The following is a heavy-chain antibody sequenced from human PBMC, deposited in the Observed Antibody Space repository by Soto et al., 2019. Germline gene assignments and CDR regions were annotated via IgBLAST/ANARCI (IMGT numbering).Heavy chain of an antibody. D-gene: IGHD3-10*01. V-gene: IGHV4-59*01. CDR3: ARDRGGSGGEWADAFDI. J-gene: IGHJ3*02. CDR2: IYYSGST. CDR1: GGSISSYY. Sequence: QVQLQESGPGLVKPSETLSLTCTVSGGSISSYYWSWIRQPPGKGLEWIGYIYYSGSTNYNPSLKSRVTISVDTSKNQFSLKLSSVTAADTAVYYCARDRGGSGGEWADAFDIWGQGTMVTVSS.